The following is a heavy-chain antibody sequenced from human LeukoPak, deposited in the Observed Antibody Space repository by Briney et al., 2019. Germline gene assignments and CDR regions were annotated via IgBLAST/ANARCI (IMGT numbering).Heavy chain of an antibody. CDR3: AREEVATPYYGMDV. D-gene: IGHD5-12*01. Sequence: GGSLRLSCAASGFTVSTNYMSWVRQAPGKGLEWVSVIYSDGRTYYADSVKGRFTISRDNSKNTLYLQMNSLRAEDTAVYYCAREEVATPYYGMDVWGQGTTVTVSS. CDR2: IYSDGRT. J-gene: IGHJ6*02. CDR1: GFTVSTNY. V-gene: IGHV3-53*01.